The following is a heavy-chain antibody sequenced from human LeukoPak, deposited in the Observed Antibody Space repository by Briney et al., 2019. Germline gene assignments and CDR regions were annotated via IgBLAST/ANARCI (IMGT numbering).Heavy chain of an antibody. D-gene: IGHD6-19*01. J-gene: IGHJ6*03. Sequence: GGSLTLSCAASGFTVSSNYMSWVRQAPGKGLEWVSVIYSGGSTYYADSVKGRFTISRDNAKNTLYLQMNSLRVEDTAVYYCARQGYSSGDMDVWGKGTTVTVSS. CDR1: GFTVSSNY. V-gene: IGHV3-66*04. CDR3: ARQGYSSGDMDV. CDR2: IYSGGST.